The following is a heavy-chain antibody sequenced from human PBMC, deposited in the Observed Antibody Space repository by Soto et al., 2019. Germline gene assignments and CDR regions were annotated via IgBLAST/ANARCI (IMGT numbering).Heavy chain of an antibody. CDR1: AASFSKYY. CDR3: ASVTFGGIVLAH. D-gene: IGHD3-16*01. J-gene: IGHJ4*02. CDR2: IYFNGNT. Sequence: QVQLQESGPGLVKPSETLSLTCTVSAASFSKYYWTWIRQPPGKGLEWIGYIYFNGNTKYNPSLEGRLTISIDTSKKEFSLKLTSVTAADAAVYYCASVTFGGIVLAHWGQGTLVTVSS. V-gene: IGHV4-59*01.